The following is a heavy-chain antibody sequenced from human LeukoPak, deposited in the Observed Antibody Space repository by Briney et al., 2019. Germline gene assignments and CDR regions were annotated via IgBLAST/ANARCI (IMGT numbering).Heavy chain of an antibody. Sequence: GGSLRLSCAASGFTFSSYAMHWVRQAPGKGLEWVAVISYDGSNKYYADSVKGRFTISRDNSKNTLYLQMNSLRAEDTAVYYCAREGSSGGGDYWGQRTLVTVSS. CDR3: AREGSSGGGDY. V-gene: IGHV3-30*04. CDR1: GFTFSSYA. D-gene: IGHD6-19*01. J-gene: IGHJ4*02. CDR2: ISYDGSNK.